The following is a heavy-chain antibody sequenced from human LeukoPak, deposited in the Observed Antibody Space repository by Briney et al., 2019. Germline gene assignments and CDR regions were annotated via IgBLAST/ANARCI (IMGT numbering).Heavy chain of an antibody. J-gene: IGHJ4*02. Sequence: GGSLRLSSAASAFPFSRYWMSWVRQAPGKGLGGVSTIKQDGSDKYYVDSVKGRFTISRDNAKNSLNLQRNSLRADDTAVYYCARLTGTTGFDYWGQGTLVTVSS. CDR2: IKQDGSDK. CDR1: AFPFSRYW. V-gene: IGHV3-7*01. D-gene: IGHD1-1*01. CDR3: ARLTGTTGFDY.